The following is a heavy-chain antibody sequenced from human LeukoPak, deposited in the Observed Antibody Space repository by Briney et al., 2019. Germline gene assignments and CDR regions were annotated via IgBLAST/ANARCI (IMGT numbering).Heavy chain of an antibody. CDR1: GGSISYYY. J-gene: IGHJ6*02. V-gene: IGHV4-59*01. CDR2: IYYSGTT. Sequence: SETPSLTCTVSGGSISYYYWSWIRQSPGKGLEWIGYIYYSGTTNYNPSLKSRVTISVDTSKNQFSLQLRSVTAADTAVYYCAREDPQTTVPEGMDVWGQGTTVTVSS. D-gene: IGHD4-17*01. CDR3: AREDPQTTVPEGMDV.